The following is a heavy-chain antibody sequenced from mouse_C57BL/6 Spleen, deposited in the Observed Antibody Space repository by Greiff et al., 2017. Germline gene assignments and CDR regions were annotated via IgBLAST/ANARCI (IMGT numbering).Heavy chain of an antibody. CDR3: ARARGSYAMDY. D-gene: IGHD1-1*01. CDR1: GFTFSSYG. V-gene: IGHV5-6*01. CDR2: ISSGGSYT. Sequence: EVKVVESGGDLVKPGGSLKLSCAASGFTFSSYGMSWVRQTPDMRLEWVATISSGGSYTYYPDSVKGRFTISRDNAKNTLYLQMSSLKSEDTAMYYCARARGSYAMDYWGQGTSVTVSS. J-gene: IGHJ4*01.